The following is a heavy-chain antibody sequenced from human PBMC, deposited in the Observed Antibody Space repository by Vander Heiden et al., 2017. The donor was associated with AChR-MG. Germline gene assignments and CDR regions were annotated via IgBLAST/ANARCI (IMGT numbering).Heavy chain of an antibody. CDR2: ISGSGGST. V-gene: IGHV3-23*01. D-gene: IGHD3-10*01. CDR3: AKAPRGGLGELSFDY. CDR1: GFTFTSYA. J-gene: IGHJ4*02. Sequence: EVQLFDSGGGWLQPGGSLRPSCAASGFTFTSYAKSGDRQGPGKGLEWVSAISGSGGSTYYAESVKGRFTISRDNSKNTLYLQMNSLGAEDTAVYYCAKAPRGGLGELSFDYWGQGTLVTVSS.